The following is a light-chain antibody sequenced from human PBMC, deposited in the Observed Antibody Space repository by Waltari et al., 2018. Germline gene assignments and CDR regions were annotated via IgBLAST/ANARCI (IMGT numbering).Light chain of an antibody. J-gene: IGLJ2*01. CDR2: GNI. V-gene: IGLV1-40*01. CDR3: QSYDNTLSGSHVV. CDR1: SSNIGAGYD. Sequence: QSVLTQPPSVSGAPGQRVIISCTGSSSNIGAGYDVHWYQQFPGIAPKLLIYGNIKRPSGVPDRCSGSKSGTSASLVISGLQAEDEADYYCQSYDNTLSGSHVVFGGGTKLTVL.